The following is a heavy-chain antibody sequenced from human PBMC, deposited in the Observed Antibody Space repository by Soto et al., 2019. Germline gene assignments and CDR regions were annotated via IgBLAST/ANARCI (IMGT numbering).Heavy chain of an antibody. V-gene: IGHV3-30-3*01. CDR1: GFTFSSYA. J-gene: IGHJ4*02. D-gene: IGHD2-8*01. CDR2: ISYDGSNK. Sequence: GGSLRLSCAASGFTFSSYAMHWVRQAPGKGLEWVAVISYDGSNKYYADSVKGRFTISRDNSKNTLYLQMNSLRAEDTAVYYCARDIVLMVYVFDYWGQGTLVTVSS. CDR3: ARDIVLMVYVFDY.